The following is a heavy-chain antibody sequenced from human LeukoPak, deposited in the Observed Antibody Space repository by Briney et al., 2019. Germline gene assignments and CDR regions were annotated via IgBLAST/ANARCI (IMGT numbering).Heavy chain of an antibody. Sequence: SVKVSCKASGYTFTSYGISWVRQAPGQGLERMGWISAYNGNTNYAQKFQGRVTMTRDMSTSTVYMELSSLRSEDTAGYYCARDLYCSSTSCYSPGSLDYWGQGTLVTVSS. D-gene: IGHD2-2*01. CDR1: GYTFTSYG. CDR3: ARDLYCSSTSCYSPGSLDY. V-gene: IGHV1-18*01. J-gene: IGHJ4*02. CDR2: ISAYNGNT.